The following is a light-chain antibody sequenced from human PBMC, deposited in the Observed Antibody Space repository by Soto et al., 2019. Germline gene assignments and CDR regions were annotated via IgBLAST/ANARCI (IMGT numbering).Light chain of an antibody. Sequence: EIVLTQSPGTLSLSPGERATLSCRASQSVSSSYLAWYQQIPGQAPSPLIYGASSRATGIPDRFSGSGSGTDFTLTISRLEPEDVAVYYCQQYGSSPMYTFGQGTKLEIK. CDR1: QSVSSSY. J-gene: IGKJ2*01. CDR2: GAS. CDR3: QQYGSSPMYT. V-gene: IGKV3-20*01.